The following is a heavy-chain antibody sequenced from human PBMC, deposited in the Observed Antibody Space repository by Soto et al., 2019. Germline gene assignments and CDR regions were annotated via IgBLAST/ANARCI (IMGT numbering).Heavy chain of an antibody. CDR1: GFSLSSSGLG. V-gene: IGHV2-5*02. J-gene: IGHJ5*01. CDR3: AHHGPAAVFDS. Sequence: QISVKAAGPSLVKPTETLTLTCTVSGFSLSSSGLGVGWIRQTPEKALEWLALVYWDDDRRYSPALRNRLSITRYASRTQVVLSLTDVSPGDTGTYFCAHHGPAAVFDSWGQGICVIVS. CDR2: VYWDDDR. D-gene: IGHD2-2*01.